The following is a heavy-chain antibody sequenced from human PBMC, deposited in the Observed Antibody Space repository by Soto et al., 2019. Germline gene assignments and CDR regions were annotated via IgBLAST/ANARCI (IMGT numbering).Heavy chain of an antibody. V-gene: IGHV1-3*01. J-gene: IGHJ4*02. Sequence: QVQLVQSGAEVKKPGASVKVSCKASGYTFTSYAMHWVRQAPGQRLEWMGWINAGNGNTKYSQKFQGRVTITRDTSASTAYMELSSLRSEDTAVYYCARSRLLWFVESHFDYWGQGTLVTVSS. D-gene: IGHD3-10*01. CDR3: ARSRLLWFVESHFDY. CDR2: INAGNGNT. CDR1: GYTFTSYA.